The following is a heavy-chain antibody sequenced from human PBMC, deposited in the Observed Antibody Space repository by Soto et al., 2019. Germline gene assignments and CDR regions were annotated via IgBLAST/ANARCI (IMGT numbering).Heavy chain of an antibody. D-gene: IGHD3-10*01. CDR1: GFTFSHYT. V-gene: IGHV3-21*06. J-gene: IGHJ4*02. CDR3: ARGPGGSGSPDYFEY. CDR2: ITSSSSYI. Sequence: EVQLVESGGGLVKPGGSLRLSCAASGFTFSHYTMSWVRQAPGTGLEWVSSITSSSSYIYYADSVRGRFTISRDTADSTLYLQLNSLRGEDTAVYYCARGPGGSGSPDYFEYWGQGTLVTVSS.